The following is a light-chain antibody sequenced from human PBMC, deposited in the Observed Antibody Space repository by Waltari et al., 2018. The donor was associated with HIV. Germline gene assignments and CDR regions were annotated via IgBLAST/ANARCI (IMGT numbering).Light chain of an antibody. V-gene: IGLV2-14*01. CDR2: DVN. Sequence: QSALTQHVSVDGTPGPSITIPCTDTSSAVGAYKYVPRCQQHRAQAPKLIIYDVNYRPSGISSRFSGSKSGNTASLTISGLQAEDEADYYCSSYTGSDTLLGVFGTGTKVTVL. CDR3: SSYTGSDTLLGV. J-gene: IGLJ1*01. CDR1: SSAVGAYKY.